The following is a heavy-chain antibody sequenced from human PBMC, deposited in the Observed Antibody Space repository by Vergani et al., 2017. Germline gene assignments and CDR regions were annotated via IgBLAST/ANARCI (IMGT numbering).Heavy chain of an antibody. J-gene: IGHJ5*02. D-gene: IGHD2/OR15-2a*01. CDR1: GAAIKDFY. CDR2: VYYTGST. Sequence: QVQLQESGPGLVKPSETLSLTCTVSGAAIKDFYWSWFRPPPGKGLEWIGYVYYTGSTTYNPSLQSRVTISVDTSNNQFSLRMTSLTAADTAIYYCARDRDLYCRSTTSCHNCSDPWVQGSLVTVSS. V-gene: IGHV4-59*01. CDR3: ARDRDLYCRSTTSCHNCSDP.